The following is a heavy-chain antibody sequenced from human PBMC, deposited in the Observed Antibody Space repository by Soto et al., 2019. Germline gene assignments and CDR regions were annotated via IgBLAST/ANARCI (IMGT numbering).Heavy chain of an antibody. J-gene: IGHJ3*02. D-gene: IGHD3-22*01. V-gene: IGHV1-58*01. CDR3: AAEGSYYDTIRAFDI. Sequence: VKVSCKASGFTFTSSAVRWVRQARGQRLEWIGWIVVGSGNTNYAQKFQERVTITRDMSTSTAYMELSSLRSEDTAVYYCAAEGSYYDTIRAFDIWVQATMVTVPS. CDR1: GFTFTSSA. CDR2: IVVGSGNT.